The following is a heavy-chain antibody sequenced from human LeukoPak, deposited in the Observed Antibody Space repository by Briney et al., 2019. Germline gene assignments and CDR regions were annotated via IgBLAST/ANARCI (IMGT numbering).Heavy chain of an antibody. Sequence: WGSLRLSCAASGFTVSTNYMNWIRQAPGKGLEWVSVLYSGGTTYYADSVKSRFTISRDNSKNTLYLQMRSLRAEDTAVYYCARGDCSGGSCYDYWGQGTLVTVSS. D-gene: IGHD2-15*01. V-gene: IGHV3-53*01. CDR1: GFTVSTNY. J-gene: IGHJ4*02. CDR2: LYSGGTT. CDR3: ARGDCSGGSCYDY.